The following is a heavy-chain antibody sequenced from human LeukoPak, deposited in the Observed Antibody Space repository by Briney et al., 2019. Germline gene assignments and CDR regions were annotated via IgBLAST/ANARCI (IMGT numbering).Heavy chain of an antibody. CDR3: ARLRGYSYGLIDY. J-gene: IGHJ4*02. V-gene: IGHV4-39*07. CDR2: IYYSGST. Sequence: SETLSLTCTVSGGSISSSSYYWGWIRQPPGKGLEWIGSIYYSGSTYYNPSLKSRVTISVDTSKNQFSLRLSSVTAADTAVYYCARLRGYSYGLIDYWGQGTLVTVSS. CDR1: GGSISSSSYY. D-gene: IGHD5-18*01.